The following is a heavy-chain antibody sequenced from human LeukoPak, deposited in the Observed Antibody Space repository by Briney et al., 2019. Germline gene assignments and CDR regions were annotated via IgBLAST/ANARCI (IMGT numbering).Heavy chain of an antibody. CDR2: ISDRGART. J-gene: IGHJ4*02. CDR1: GVTLSNYA. Sequence: GGSLRLSCAASGVTLSNYARSWGRQAPGKGLEWVSTISDRGARTYYADSVKGRFSISRDSPKHPLYLQINSLRADDTALYYCAKGVRGYSSLSPLDYWGQRTLVTVSS. D-gene: IGHD6-6*01. V-gene: IGHV3-23*01. CDR3: AKGVRGYSSLSPLDY.